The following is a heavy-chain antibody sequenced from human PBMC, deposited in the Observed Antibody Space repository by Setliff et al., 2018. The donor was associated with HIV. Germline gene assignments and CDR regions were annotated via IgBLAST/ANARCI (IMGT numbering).Heavy chain of an antibody. CDR3: ARRTGDDWYYFDY. D-gene: IGHD3-9*01. CDR1: GFTFDDYA. J-gene: IGHJ4*02. CDR2: ISWDGGST. Sequence: PGGSLRLSCAASGFTFDDYAMHWVRQAPGKGLEWVSLISWDGGSTYYADSVKGRFTISRDNSKNTLYLQMNSLRTEDTAIYYCARRTGDDWYYFDYWGQGTLVTVSS. V-gene: IGHV3-43*01.